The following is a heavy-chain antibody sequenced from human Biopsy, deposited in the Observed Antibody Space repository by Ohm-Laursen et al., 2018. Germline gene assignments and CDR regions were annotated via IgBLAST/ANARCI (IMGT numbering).Heavy chain of an antibody. D-gene: IGHD5/OR15-5a*01. CDR1: GFTFSNYG. J-gene: IGHJ2*01. Sequence: SLRLSCSSSGFTFSNYGMHWVRQAPGTGLGWVALVWYDGSNKNSEDSVKGRFTVSRDNSKNTLFLQMNNLRAEDTAVYYCARDQSGLRGINCYFDLWGRGTLVTVSS. V-gene: IGHV3-33*01. CDR3: ARDQSGLRGINCYFDL. CDR2: VWYDGSNK.